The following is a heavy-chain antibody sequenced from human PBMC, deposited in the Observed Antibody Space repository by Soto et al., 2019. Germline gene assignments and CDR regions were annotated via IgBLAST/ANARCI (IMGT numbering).Heavy chain of an antibody. Sequence: GSLRLSCAASGFTLSSYSMNWVRQAPGKGLEWVSYISSSSSTIYYADSVKGRFTISRDNAKNSLYLQMNSLRAEDTAVYYCASLGSDIVVVPAANDAFDIWGQGTMVTVSS. D-gene: IGHD2-2*01. CDR3: ASLGSDIVVVPAANDAFDI. J-gene: IGHJ3*02. CDR2: ISSSSSTI. CDR1: GFTLSSYS. V-gene: IGHV3-48*01.